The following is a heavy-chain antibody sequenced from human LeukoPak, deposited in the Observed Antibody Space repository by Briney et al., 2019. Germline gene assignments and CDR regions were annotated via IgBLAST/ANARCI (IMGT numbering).Heavy chain of an antibody. CDR2: ISGSGGGT. CDR1: GFTSTSYA. J-gene: IGHJ6*04. V-gene: IGHV3-23*01. D-gene: IGHD3-10*02. CDR3: AELGITMIGGV. Sequence: PGGSLRLSCAASGFTSTSYAMSWVRQAPGKGLEWVSSISGSGGGTFYADSVKGRFTISRDNSKNTLYLQMNSLRAEDTAVYYCAELGITMIGGVWGKGTTVTISS.